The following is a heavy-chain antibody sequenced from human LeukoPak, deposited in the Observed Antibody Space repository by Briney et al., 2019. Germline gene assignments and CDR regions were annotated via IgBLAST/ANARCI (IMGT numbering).Heavy chain of an antibody. V-gene: IGHV3-23*01. J-gene: IGHJ4*02. Sequence: PGGSLRLSCAASGFTFSSYAMSWVRQAPGRGLEWVSTISASSGNTFYADSMKGRFTISRDSSKNTLYLQMNSLRAEDSAIYYCAKVPASRRFFDYWGQGTLVTVSS. CDR3: AKVPASRRFFDY. CDR1: GFTFSSYA. CDR2: ISASSGNT.